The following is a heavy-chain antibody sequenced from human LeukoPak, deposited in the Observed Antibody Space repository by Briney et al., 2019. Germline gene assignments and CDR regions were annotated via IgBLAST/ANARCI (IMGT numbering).Heavy chain of an antibody. CDR3: ARDAGNSGYGCDL. D-gene: IGHD5-12*01. CDR1: GFTVSSNY. CDR2: IYSGGST. V-gene: IGHV3-53*01. Sequence: GGSLRLSCAASGFTVSSNYMSWVRQAPGKGLEWVSVIYSGGSTYHADSVKGRFTISRDHARNSLYLQMNNLRGEDTAIYYCARDAGNSGYGCDLWSQGTLVTVSS. J-gene: IGHJ5*02.